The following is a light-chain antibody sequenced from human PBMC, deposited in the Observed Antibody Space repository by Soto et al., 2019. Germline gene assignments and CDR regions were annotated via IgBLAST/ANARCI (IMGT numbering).Light chain of an antibody. CDR3: QQYKRSPFS. V-gene: IGKV1-5*01. CDR1: QTMSTW. CDR2: DAS. J-gene: IGKJ2*03. Sequence: DIQMTQSPSTLSASVGDRVTITCRASQTMSTWLAWYQQRPGKAPKLLIYDASSLESGVPSRFSGSGSGTEFTLTISSLQPDDFATYYCQQYKRSPFSFGQGTKLEIK.